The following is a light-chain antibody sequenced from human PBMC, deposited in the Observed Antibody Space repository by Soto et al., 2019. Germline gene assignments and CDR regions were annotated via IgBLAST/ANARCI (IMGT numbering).Light chain of an antibody. CDR2: GAS. CDR1: QGISTY. J-gene: IGKJ3*01. Sequence: IQLTQSPSSLSASVGDRVTITCRASQGISTYLAWYQQKPGRAPNLLIYGASTLQTGVPSRFIGSGSWTDFTLTISTLQPEDFATYYCIHLSNLPLTFGTGTKLDVK. V-gene: IGKV1-9*01. CDR3: IHLSNLPLT.